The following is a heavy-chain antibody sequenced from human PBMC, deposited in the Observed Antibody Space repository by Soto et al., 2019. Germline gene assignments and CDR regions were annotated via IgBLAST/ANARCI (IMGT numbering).Heavy chain of an antibody. CDR2: VYYSGST. D-gene: IGHD3-10*01. CDR3: ARGSYGMDV. CDR1: GYSISSGYH. J-gene: IGHJ6*02. V-gene: IGHV4-38-2*01. Sequence: SETLSLTCAVSGYSISSGYHWGWIRQAPGKGLEWMGNVYYSGSTYYNPSLKSRVTISLDTSKNQFSLKLNSVTAADTAVYYCARGSYGMDVWGQGTTVT.